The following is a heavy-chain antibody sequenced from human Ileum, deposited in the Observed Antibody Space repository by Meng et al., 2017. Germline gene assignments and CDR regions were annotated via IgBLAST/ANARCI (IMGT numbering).Heavy chain of an antibody. CDR2: LSPNSGDT. CDR3: ARATLTTSYSFDF. D-gene: IGHD4-11*01. J-gene: IGHJ4*02. CDR1: GYTFIDYY. V-gene: IGHV1-2*02. Sequence: ASVKVSCKASGYTFIDYYMHWVRQAPGQGPEWMGWLSPNSGDTNYAQKFRGRVTMTRDTSISTIYLDLSSPTSDDTAVYYCARATLTTSYSFDFWGQGTLVTVSS.